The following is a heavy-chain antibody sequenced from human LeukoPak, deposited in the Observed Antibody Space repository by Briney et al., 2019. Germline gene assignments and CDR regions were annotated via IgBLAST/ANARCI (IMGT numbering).Heavy chain of an antibody. Sequence: PGGSLRLSCAASGFTFSSYAMSWVRQAPGKGLEWVSGINWNGGSAGYADSVKGRFTISRDNAKNSLYLQMNSLRAEDTALYYCARERFGGFDYWGQGTLVTVSS. CDR2: INWNGGSA. CDR3: ARERFGGFDY. J-gene: IGHJ4*02. V-gene: IGHV3-20*04. CDR1: GFTFSSYA. D-gene: IGHD3-10*01.